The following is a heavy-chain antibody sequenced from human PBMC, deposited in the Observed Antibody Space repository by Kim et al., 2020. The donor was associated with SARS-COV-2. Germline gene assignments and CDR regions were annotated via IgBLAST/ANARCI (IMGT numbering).Heavy chain of an antibody. CDR3: ARFPAPYNSGTFENH. CDR2: FYYGGST. CDR1: GASISSGNYY. V-gene: IGHV4-39*01. J-gene: IGHJ5*02. Sequence: SETLSLTCTVSGASISSGNYYWGWLRRPPGKGLEWIGSFYYGGSTYYNPSLRSRVAMTVDTSKKQFFLKMKSVTAADTGLYYCARFPAPYNSGTFENHWGQGTLVTVAS. D-gene: IGHD6-25*01.